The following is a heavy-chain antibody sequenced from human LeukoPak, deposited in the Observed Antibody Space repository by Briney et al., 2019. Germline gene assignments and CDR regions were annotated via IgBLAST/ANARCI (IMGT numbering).Heavy chain of an antibody. CDR2: INPNSGGT. V-gene: IGHV1-2*02. J-gene: IGHJ4*02. Sequence: ASVKVSCKASGYTFTGYYMLWVRQAPGQGLEWMGWINPNSGGTNYAQKFQGRVTMTRDTSISTAYMELSRLRSDDTAVYYCARDWQSGGIAARPYYFDYWGQGTLVTVSS. CDR1: GYTFTGYY. CDR3: ARDWQSGGIAARPYYFDY. D-gene: IGHD6-6*01.